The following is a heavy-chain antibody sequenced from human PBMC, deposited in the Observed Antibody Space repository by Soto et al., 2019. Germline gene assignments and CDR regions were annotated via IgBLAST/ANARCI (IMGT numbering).Heavy chain of an antibody. Sequence: ASVKVSCKASGYTFTSYYMHWVRQAPGQGLEWMGIINPSGGSTSYAQKFQGRVTMTRDTSTSTVYMELSSLRSEDTAVYYCALTAGYSSSWQYAFDIWGQGTMVPVSS. CDR2: INPSGGST. D-gene: IGHD6-13*01. CDR1: GYTFTSYY. J-gene: IGHJ3*02. V-gene: IGHV1-46*01. CDR3: ALTAGYSSSWQYAFDI.